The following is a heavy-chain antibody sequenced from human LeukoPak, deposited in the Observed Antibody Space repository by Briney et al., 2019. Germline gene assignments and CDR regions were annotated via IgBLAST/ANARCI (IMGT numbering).Heavy chain of an antibody. J-gene: IGHJ4*02. CDR3: ARGGTVVTPINFLDHY. CDR1: GGTFSSYA. V-gene: IGHV1-69*13. D-gene: IGHD4-23*01. CDR2: TIPMFDTA. Sequence: ASVKVSCKTSGGTFSSYAISWVRQAPGQGLEWMGGTIPMFDTANYAHKFQGRVTITADESTSTTYMELSSLRSEDTAVYYCARGGTVVTPINFLDHYWGQGTLVTVSS.